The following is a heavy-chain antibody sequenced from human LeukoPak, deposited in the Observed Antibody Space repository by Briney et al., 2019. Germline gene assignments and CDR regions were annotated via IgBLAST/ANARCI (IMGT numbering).Heavy chain of an antibody. CDR3: ARGPAGYN. Sequence: GGSLRLSCAASGFTFSSYWMSWVRQAPGKGLEWVSVIYSGGSTDYADSVKGRFTISRDNLKNTLYLQMNSLRAEDTAVYYCARGPAGYNWGQGTLVTFSS. D-gene: IGHD1-1*01. V-gene: IGHV3-53*01. CDR1: GFTFSSYW. J-gene: IGHJ4*02. CDR2: IYSGGST.